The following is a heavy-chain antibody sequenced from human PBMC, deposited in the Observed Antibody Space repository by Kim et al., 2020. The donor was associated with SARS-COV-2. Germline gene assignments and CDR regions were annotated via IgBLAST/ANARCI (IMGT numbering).Heavy chain of an antibody. V-gene: IGHV1-18*01. CDR3: ARVEVRGVIVSPIVPDY. D-gene: IGHD3-10*01. CDR1: GYTFTTFG. J-gene: IGHJ4*02. Sequence: ASVKVSCKASGYTFTTFGISWVRQAPGQGLEWMGWINAYDGNTYYTQKLQDRVTMTTDTSTTTAYMELRSLRSDDTALYYCARVEVRGVIVSPIVPDYWGQGTLVTVSS. CDR2: INAYDGNT.